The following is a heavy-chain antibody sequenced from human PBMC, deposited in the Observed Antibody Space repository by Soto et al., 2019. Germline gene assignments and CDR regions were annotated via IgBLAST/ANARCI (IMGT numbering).Heavy chain of an antibody. CDR2: IWYDGSNK. J-gene: IGHJ6*02. D-gene: IGHD6-19*01. CDR3: ARGLGASPANYGMDV. CDR1: GFTFSSYG. V-gene: IGHV3-33*01. Sequence: GSLRLSCAASGFTFSSYGMHWVRQAPGKGLEWVAVIWYDGSNKYYADSVKGRFTISRDNSKNTLYLQMNGLRAEDTAVYYCARGLGASPANYGMDVWGQGTTVTVSS.